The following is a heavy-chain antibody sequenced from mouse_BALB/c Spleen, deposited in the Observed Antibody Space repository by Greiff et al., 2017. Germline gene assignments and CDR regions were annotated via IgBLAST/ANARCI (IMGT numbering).Heavy chain of an antibody. CDR1: GYTFTSYV. CDR3: ARFGGYPLDY. D-gene: IGHD1-1*02. V-gene: IGHV1-14*01. J-gene: IGHJ2*01. CDR2: INPYNDGT. Sequence: LVESGPELVKPGASVKMSCKASGYTFTSYVMHWVKQKPGQGLEWIGYINPYNDGTKYNEKFKGKATLTSDKSSSTAYMELSSLTSEDSAVYYCARFGGYPLDYWGQGTTLTVSS.